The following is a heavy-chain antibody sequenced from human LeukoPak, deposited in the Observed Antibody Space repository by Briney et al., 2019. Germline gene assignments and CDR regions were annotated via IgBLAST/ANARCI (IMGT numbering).Heavy chain of an antibody. D-gene: IGHD3-22*01. CDR2: ISWNSGSI. V-gene: IGHV3-9*01. CDR1: GFTFDDYA. CDR3: AKAGTYYYDSSGQYYFDY. J-gene: IGHJ4*02. Sequence: GRSLRLSCAASGFTFDDYAMRWVRQAPGKGLEWVSGISWNSGSIGYADSVKGRFTISRDNAKNSLSLQMNSLRAEDTALYYCAKAGTYYYDSSGQYYFDYWGQGTLVTVSS.